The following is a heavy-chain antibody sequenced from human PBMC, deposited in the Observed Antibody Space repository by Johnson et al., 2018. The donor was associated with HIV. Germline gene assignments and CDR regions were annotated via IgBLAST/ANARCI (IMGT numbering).Heavy chain of an antibody. J-gene: IGHJ3*02. CDR1: GFTVSSNY. D-gene: IGHD6-13*01. CDR2: ISCNGGST. Sequence: VQLVESGGGLIQPGGSLRLSCAASGFTVSSNYMSWVRQAPGKGLEYVSGISCNGGSTYYANSVKGRFTISRDNSKNTLYVQMGSLRAEDMAVYYCAREVYSNFDFDAFEIWGQGTMVTVSS. V-gene: IGHV3-64*01. CDR3: AREVYSNFDFDAFEI.